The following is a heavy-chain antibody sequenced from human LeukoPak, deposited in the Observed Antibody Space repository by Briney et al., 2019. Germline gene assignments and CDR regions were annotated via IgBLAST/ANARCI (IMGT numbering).Heavy chain of an antibody. Sequence: GGSLRLSCAASRFTFSSYAMNWVRQAPGKGLEWVSAISGSGGSTYYADSVKGRFSISRDNSENTLYLQMNSLRAEDTAIYYCAKGPLPSFDYWGQGTLVTVSS. CDR1: RFTFSSYA. CDR3: AKGPLPSFDY. CDR2: ISGSGGST. V-gene: IGHV3-23*01. J-gene: IGHJ4*02.